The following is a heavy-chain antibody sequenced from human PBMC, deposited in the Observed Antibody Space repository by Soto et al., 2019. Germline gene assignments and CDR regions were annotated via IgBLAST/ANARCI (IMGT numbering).Heavy chain of an antibody. V-gene: IGHV4-38-2*01. J-gene: IGHJ4*02. D-gene: IGHD3-22*01. Sequence: SETLSLTCAVSGYSISSGYYWGWIRQPPGKGLEWIGSIYHSGSTYYNPSLKSRVTISVDTSKNQFSLKLSSVTAADTAVYYCARVRDGGYLYYFDYWGQGTLVTVSS. CDR1: GYSISSGYY. CDR2: IYHSGST. CDR3: ARVRDGGYLYYFDY.